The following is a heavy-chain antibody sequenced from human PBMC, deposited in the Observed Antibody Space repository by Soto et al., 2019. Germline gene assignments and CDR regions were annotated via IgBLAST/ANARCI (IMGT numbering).Heavy chain of an antibody. D-gene: IGHD2-15*01. CDR1: GFTFSSYS. V-gene: IGHV3-48*01. CDR2: ISSSSSTI. CDR3: ASGEDIVVVVAATFSFDY. Sequence: GGSLRLSCAASGFTFSSYSMNWVRQAPGKGLEWVSYISSSSSTIYYADSVKGRFTISRDNAKNSLYLQMNSLRAEDTAVYYCASGEDIVVVVAATFSFDYWGQGTLVTVSS. J-gene: IGHJ4*02.